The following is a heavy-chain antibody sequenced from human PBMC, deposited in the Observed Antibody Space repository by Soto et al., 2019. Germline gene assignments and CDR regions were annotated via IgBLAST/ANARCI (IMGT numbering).Heavy chain of an antibody. CDR2: IYYSGST. CDR1: GGSISSGGYY. V-gene: IGHV4-31*03. Sequence: QVQLQESGPGLVKPSQTLSLTCTVSGGSISSGGYYWSWIRQHPGKGLEWIGYIYYSGSTYYNPSLESRVTISVDTSKNQFSLKLSSVTAADTAVYYCARSGPMPPANWFDPWGQGTLVTVSS. CDR3: ARSGPMPPANWFDP. J-gene: IGHJ5*02. D-gene: IGHD2-15*01.